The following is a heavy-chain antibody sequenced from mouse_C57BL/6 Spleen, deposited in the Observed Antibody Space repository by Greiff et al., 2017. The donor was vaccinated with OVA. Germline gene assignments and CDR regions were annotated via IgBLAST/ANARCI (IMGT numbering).Heavy chain of an antibody. CDR3: AREGYYYGSSPPFDY. D-gene: IGHD1-1*01. Sequence: VQVVESGAELVRPGTSVKVSCKASGYAFTNYLIEWVKQRPGQGLEWIGVINPGSGGTNYNEKFKGKATLTADKSSSTAYMQLSSLTSEDSAVYFCAREGYYYGSSPPFDYWGQGTTLTVSS. CDR1: GYAFTNYL. V-gene: IGHV1-54*01. J-gene: IGHJ2*01. CDR2: INPGSGGT.